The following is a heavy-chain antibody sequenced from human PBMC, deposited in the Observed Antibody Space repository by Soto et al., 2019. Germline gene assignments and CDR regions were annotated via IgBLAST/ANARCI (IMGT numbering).Heavy chain of an antibody. J-gene: IGHJ4*02. Sequence: GGSLRLSCAASGFTFSDYYMSWIRQAPGKGLEWVSYISSSGSTIYYADSVKGRFTISRDNAKNSLYLQMNSLIAEDTAVYYCASLYYDFWSGYYGDFDYWGQGTLVTVSS. CDR3: ASLYYDFWSGYYGDFDY. CDR1: GFTFSDYY. CDR2: ISSSGSTI. D-gene: IGHD3-3*01. V-gene: IGHV3-11*01.